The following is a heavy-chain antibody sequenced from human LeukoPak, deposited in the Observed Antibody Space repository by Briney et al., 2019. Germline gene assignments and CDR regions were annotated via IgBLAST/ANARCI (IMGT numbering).Heavy chain of an antibody. J-gene: IGHJ4*02. V-gene: IGHV3-74*01. CDR3: ARGYYCGGDCYSNDY. Sequence: SCKASGGTFSSYWMHWVRQAPGKGLVWVSRIDSDGSSTSYADSVEGRFTISRDNAKNTLYLQMNSLRAEDTAVYYCARGYYCGGDCYSNDYWGQGTLVTVSS. D-gene: IGHD2-21*02. CDR2: IDSDGSST. CDR1: GGTFSSYW.